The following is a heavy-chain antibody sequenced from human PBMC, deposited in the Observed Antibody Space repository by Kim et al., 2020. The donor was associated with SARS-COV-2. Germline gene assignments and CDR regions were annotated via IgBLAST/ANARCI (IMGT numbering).Heavy chain of an antibody. CDR2: INSDGSST. CDR3: AREFQVGIIPNNWFDP. CDR1: GFTFSSYW. Sequence: GGSLRLSCAASGFTFSSYWMHWVRQAPGKGLVWVSRINSDGSSTSYADSVKGRFTISRDNAKNTLYLQMNSLRAEDTAVYYCAREFQVGIIPNNWFDPWGQGTLVTVSS. D-gene: IGHD3-22*01. J-gene: IGHJ5*02. V-gene: IGHV3-74*01.